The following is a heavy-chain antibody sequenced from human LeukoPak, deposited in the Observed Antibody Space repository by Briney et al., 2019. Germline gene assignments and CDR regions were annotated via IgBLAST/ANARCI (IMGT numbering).Heavy chain of an antibody. D-gene: IGHD2-21*01. CDR2: INPNSGDT. V-gene: IGHV1-2*02. CDR3: ARGGGIQSCGGKTCFRGFVY. CDR1: EYTFSVYH. J-gene: IGHJ4*02. Sequence: ASVKVSCKASEYTFSVYHIHWVRLAPGQGLEWMAWINPNSGDTNYAQKFQGRVTMTRDTSISTLYMELTSLRSDDTAVYFCARGGGIQSCGGKTCFRGFVYWGQGTLVTVSS.